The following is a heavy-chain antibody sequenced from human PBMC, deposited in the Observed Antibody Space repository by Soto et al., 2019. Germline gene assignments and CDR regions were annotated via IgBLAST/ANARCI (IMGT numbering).Heavy chain of an antibody. CDR2: ISYDGSNK. CDR3: AKDLKYCSGGSCYEPGAFDI. Sequence: QVQLVESGGGVVQPGRSLRLSCAASGFTFSSYGMHWVRQAPGKGLEWVAVISYDGSNKYYADSVKGRFTISRDNSKNTLYLQMNSLRAEDTAVYYCAKDLKYCSGGSCYEPGAFDIWGQGTMVTVSS. CDR1: GFTFSSYG. V-gene: IGHV3-30*18. D-gene: IGHD2-15*01. J-gene: IGHJ3*02.